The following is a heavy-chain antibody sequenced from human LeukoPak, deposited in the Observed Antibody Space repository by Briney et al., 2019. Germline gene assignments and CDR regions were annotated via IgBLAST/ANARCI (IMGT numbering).Heavy chain of an antibody. CDR3: AKEGIAGSGTYWGYFQH. CDR1: GFTFSSYA. CDR2: ISGSGGST. V-gene: IGHV3-23*01. J-gene: IGHJ1*01. Sequence: GGSLRLSCAASGFTFSSYAMSWVRQAPGKGLDWVSAISGSGGSTYYADSVKGRFTISRDNSKNTLYLQMNSLRAEDTAVYYCAKEGIAGSGTYWGYFQHWGQGTLVTVSS. D-gene: IGHD3-10*01.